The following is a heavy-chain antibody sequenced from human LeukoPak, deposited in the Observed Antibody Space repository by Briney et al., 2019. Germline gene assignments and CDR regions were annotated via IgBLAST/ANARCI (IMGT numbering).Heavy chain of an antibody. CDR3: ARDMVLIGSGSPFDY. CDR2: IWYDGSNK. J-gene: IGHJ4*02. CDR1: GFTVTSNY. Sequence: PGGSLRLSCAASGFTVTSNYMSWVRQAPGKGLEWVAVIWYDGSNKYYADSVKGRFTISRDNSKNTLYLQMNSLRAEDTAVYYCARDMVLIGSGSPFDYWGQGTLVTVSS. D-gene: IGHD3-10*01. V-gene: IGHV3-33*08.